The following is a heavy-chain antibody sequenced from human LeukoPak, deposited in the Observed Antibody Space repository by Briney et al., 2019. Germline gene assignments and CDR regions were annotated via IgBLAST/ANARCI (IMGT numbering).Heavy chain of an antibody. CDR1: GGSFSGYY. V-gene: IGHV4-34*01. J-gene: IGHJ4*02. CDR3: ARGPPYIVVVTPIGFFHY. D-gene: IGHD2-21*02. Sequence: TSETLSLTCAVYGGSFSGYYWSWIRQPPGKGLEWIGEINHSGSTNYNPSLKSRVTISVDTSKNQFSLKLSSVTAADTAVYYCARGPPYIVVVTPIGFFHYWGQGTLVTVSS. CDR2: INHSGST.